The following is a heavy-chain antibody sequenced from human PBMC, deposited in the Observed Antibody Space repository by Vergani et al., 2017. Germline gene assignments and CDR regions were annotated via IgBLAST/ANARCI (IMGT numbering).Heavy chain of an antibody. D-gene: IGHD6-13*01. CDR1: GFTFSSYG. V-gene: IGHV3-30*03. CDR2: ISYDGSNK. CDR3: ARRYSSSWLNDAFDI. J-gene: IGHJ3*02. Sequence: QVQLVESGGGVVQPGRSLRLSCAASGFTFSSYGMHWVRQAPGKGLEWVAVISYDGSNKYYADSVKGRFTISRDNSKNTLYLQMNSLRAEDTAVYYCARRYSSSWLNDAFDIWGQGTMVTVSS.